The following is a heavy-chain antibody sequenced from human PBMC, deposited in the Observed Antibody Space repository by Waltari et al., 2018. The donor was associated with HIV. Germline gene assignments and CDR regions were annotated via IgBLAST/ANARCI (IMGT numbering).Heavy chain of an antibody. J-gene: IGHJ6*02. CDR1: GGSISSYY. V-gene: IGHV4-4*07. Sequence: QVQLQESGPGLVKPSETLSLTCTVSGGSISSYYWSWIRQPAGKGLEWIGRIYTSGSTNYNPSLKSRVTMSVDTSKNQFSLKLSSVTAADTAVYYCARDQVAARRRFYGMDVWGQGTTVTVSS. CDR2: IYTSGST. CDR3: ARDQVAARRRFYGMDV. D-gene: IGHD6-6*01.